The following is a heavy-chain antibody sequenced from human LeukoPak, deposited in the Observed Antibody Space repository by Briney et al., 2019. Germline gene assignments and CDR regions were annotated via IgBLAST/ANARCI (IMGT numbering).Heavy chain of an antibody. CDR2: ISGSGGST. V-gene: IGHV3-23*01. Sequence: PGGSLRLSCATSGFTFSSYAMSWVRQAPGKGLEWVSAISGSGGSTYYADSVKGRFTISRDNSKNTLYLQMNSLRAEDTAVYYCAYGYFDWKPSRVYWGQGTLVTVSS. J-gene: IGHJ4*02. CDR1: GFTFSSYA. CDR3: AYGYFDWKPSRVY. D-gene: IGHD3-9*01.